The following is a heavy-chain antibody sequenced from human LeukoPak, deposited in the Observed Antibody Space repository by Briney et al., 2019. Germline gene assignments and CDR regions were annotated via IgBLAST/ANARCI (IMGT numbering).Heavy chain of an antibody. Sequence: GESLKISCKGSGYSFTSYWISWVRQMPGEGLEWMGRIDPSDSYTNYSPSFQGHVTLSVDKSISTAYLQWSSLKASDTAMYYCARRLQRHFDYWGQGTLVTVSS. CDR2: IDPSDSYT. J-gene: IGHJ4*02. CDR3: ARRLQRHFDY. V-gene: IGHV5-10-1*01. D-gene: IGHD2-15*01. CDR1: GYSFTSYW.